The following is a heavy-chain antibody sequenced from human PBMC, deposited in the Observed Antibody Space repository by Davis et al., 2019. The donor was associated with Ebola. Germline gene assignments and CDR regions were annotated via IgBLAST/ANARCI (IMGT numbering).Heavy chain of an antibody. V-gene: IGHV4-39*01. CDR1: GGSISSSSYY. D-gene: IGHD3-3*01. J-gene: IGHJ4*02. CDR3: ARHPYYDFWSGYYSLRSLNFDY. CDR2: IYYSGST. Sequence: PSETLSLTCTVSGGSISSSSYYWGWIRQPPGKGLEWIGSIYYSGSTYYNPSLKSRVTISVDTSKNQFSLKLSSVTAADTAVYYCARHPYYDFWSGYYSLRSLNFDYGGQGTLVTVSS.